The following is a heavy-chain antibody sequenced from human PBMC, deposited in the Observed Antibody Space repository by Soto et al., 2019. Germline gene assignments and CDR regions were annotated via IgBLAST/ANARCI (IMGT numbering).Heavy chain of an antibody. CDR3: ARDGVIQLWGAYYYGMDV. V-gene: IGHV4-4*02. J-gene: IGHJ6*02. CDR2: IYHSGST. Sequence: QVQLQESGPGLVKPSGTLSLTCAVSGGSISSSNWWSWVRQPPGKGLEWIGEIYHSGSTNYNPSLKSRVTLSVDKSKNQFSLKLSSVTAADTAVYYCARDGVIQLWGAYYYGMDVWGQGTTVTVSS. CDR1: GGSISSSNW. D-gene: IGHD5-18*01.